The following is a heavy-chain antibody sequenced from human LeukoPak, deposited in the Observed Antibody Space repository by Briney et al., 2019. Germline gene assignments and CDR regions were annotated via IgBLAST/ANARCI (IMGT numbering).Heavy chain of an antibody. V-gene: IGHV1-2*02. CDR3: AGLGSTVKGRIDP. D-gene: IGHD5/OR15-5a*01. J-gene: IGHJ5*02. Sequence: GASVKVSCKATGYRFTVYHVHWVRLAPGQGIEWKGRISTDSGDADIAQKFQGRVTMTRDTSISTAYMELSRLTSDDSAVYYCAGLGSTVKGRIDPWGQGTSVTVSS. CDR2: ISTDSGDA. CDR1: GYRFTVYH.